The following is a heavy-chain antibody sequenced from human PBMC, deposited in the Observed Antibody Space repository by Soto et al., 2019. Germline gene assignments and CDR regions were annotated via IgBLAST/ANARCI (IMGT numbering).Heavy chain of an antibody. CDR1: GYTFTSYG. Sequence: ASVKVSCKASGYTFTSYGISWVRQAPGQGLEWMGRIIPILGIANYAQKFQGRVTITADKSTSTAYMELSSLRSEDTAVYYCARDVIAAAGTRIDYWGQGTLVTVSS. CDR2: IIPILGIA. CDR3: ARDVIAAAGTRIDY. V-gene: IGHV1-69*04. J-gene: IGHJ4*02. D-gene: IGHD6-13*01.